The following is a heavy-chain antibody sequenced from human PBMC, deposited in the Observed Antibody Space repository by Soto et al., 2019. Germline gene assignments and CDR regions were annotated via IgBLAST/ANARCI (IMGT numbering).Heavy chain of an antibody. CDR1: GFTFSSYE. CDR3: ARADPLYVDSYY. V-gene: IGHV3-48*03. D-gene: IGHD2-8*01. Sequence: EVQLVESGGGLVQPGGSLRLSCAASGFTFSSYEMNWVRQAPGKGLEWVSYISSSGSTIYYADSVKGRFTISRDNAKNSLYLQMNSLRAEDTAVYYCARADPLYVDSYYWGQGTLVTVSS. J-gene: IGHJ4*02. CDR2: ISSSGSTI.